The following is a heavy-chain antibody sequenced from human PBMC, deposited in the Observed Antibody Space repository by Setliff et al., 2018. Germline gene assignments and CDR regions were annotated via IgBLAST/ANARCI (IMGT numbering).Heavy chain of an antibody. CDR1: GGSFSGYY. V-gene: IGHV4-34*12. D-gene: IGHD3-9*01. CDR3: ARRRYFDRYYYYGMDV. CDR2: IIHSGST. Sequence: SLTCAVYGGSFSGYYWSWIRQPPGKRLEWIGEIIHSGSTNYNPSLKSRVTISMDTSKNQFSLKVSSVAAADTAVYYCARRRYFDRYYYYGMDVWGQGTTVTVSS. J-gene: IGHJ6*02.